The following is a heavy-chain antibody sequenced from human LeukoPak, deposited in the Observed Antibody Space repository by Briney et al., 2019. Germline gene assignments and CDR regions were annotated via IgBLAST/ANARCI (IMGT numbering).Heavy chain of an antibody. CDR1: GFIVSSNY. V-gene: IGHV3-53*01. D-gene: IGHD2-21*02. J-gene: IGHJ4*02. CDR2: IYSGGRT. CDR3: ARGDVYFDY. Sequence: PGGSLRLSCVASGFIVSSNYMSWVRQAPGKGLEWVSVIYSGGRTYYADFVKGRFTISRDNSKSTLYLQMNSLRAEDTAVYYCARGDVYFDYWGQGTLVTVSS.